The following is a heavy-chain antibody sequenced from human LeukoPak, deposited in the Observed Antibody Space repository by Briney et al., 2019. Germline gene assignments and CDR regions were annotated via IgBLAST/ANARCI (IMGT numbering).Heavy chain of an antibody. V-gene: IGHV1-8*01. Sequence: ASVKVSCKASGYPFTNYEVHWVRQASGHGLEWMGWMNSNSGFTGYAQKFRGRVTMTRDTSISTAYVELSSLRSEDTAAYYCARGGIHSSGSLRTFDLWGQGTLVTVSS. CDR1: GYPFTNYE. CDR2: MNSNSGFT. CDR3: ARGGIHSSGSLRTFDL. J-gene: IGHJ4*02. D-gene: IGHD3-22*01.